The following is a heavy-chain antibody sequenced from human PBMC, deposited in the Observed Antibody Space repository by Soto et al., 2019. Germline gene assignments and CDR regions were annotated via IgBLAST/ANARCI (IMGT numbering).Heavy chain of an antibody. CDR3: ARGRRYFDWSKSYYMDV. CDR2: INHSGST. D-gene: IGHD3-9*01. CDR1: GGSFSGYY. V-gene: IGHV4-34*01. Sequence: PSETLSLTCAVYGGSFSGYYWSWIRQPPGKGLEWIGEINHSGSTNYNPSLKSRVTISVDTSKNQFSLKLSSVTAADTAVYYCARGRRYFDWSKSYYMDVWGKGTTVTVSS. J-gene: IGHJ6*03.